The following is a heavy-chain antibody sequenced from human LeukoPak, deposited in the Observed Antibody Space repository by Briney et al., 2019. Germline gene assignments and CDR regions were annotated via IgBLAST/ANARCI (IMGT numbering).Heavy chain of an antibody. J-gene: IGHJ4*02. CDR1: GGSIASYY. CDR3: TTSPSLYRFDY. V-gene: IGHV4-59*08. Sequence: SETLSPTCTVSGGSIASYYWSWIRQPPGKGLEWIGHMSYSGSTNYNPSLKSRVTISVDTSKNQFSLNLSSVTAADTAFYYCTTSPSLYRFDYWGQGTLVTVSS. CDR2: MSYSGST. D-gene: IGHD2-2*01.